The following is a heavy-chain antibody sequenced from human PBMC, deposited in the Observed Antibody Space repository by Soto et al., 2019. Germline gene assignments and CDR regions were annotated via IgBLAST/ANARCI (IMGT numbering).Heavy chain of an antibody. CDR3: AKLPTPVLRFLEWLPNSGMDV. J-gene: IGHJ6*02. Sequence: GVLSLSWAASGCTFRSYAVSWFRQAPGRWLEGASAISGSGGSTYYVDSVKGRFTISRDNPKNTLYLQMNSLRAEDTAVYYCAKLPTPVLRFLEWLPNSGMDVWGQGTTVTLSS. CDR2: ISGSGGST. D-gene: IGHD3-3*01. V-gene: IGHV3-23*01. CDR1: GCTFRSYA.